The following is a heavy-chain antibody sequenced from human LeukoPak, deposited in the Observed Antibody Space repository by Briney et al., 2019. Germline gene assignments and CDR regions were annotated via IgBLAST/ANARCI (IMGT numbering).Heavy chain of an antibody. CDR3: ARVRAATYYYYGMDV. CDR2: ISAYNGNT. CDR1: GYTFTSYG. J-gene: IGHJ6*04. V-gene: IGHV1-18*04. Sequence: ASVKVCCKASGYTFTSYGISWVRQAPGQGLEWMGWISAYNGNTNYAQKLQGRVTMTTDTSTSTAYMELRSLRSDDTAVYYCARVRAATYYYYGMDVWGKGTTVTASS. D-gene: IGHD2-15*01.